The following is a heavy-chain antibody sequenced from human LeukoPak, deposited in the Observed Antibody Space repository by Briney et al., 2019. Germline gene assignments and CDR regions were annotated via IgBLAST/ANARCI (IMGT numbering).Heavy chain of an antibody. V-gene: IGHV3-7*01. J-gene: IGHJ3*02. CDR1: GFPFSNYW. D-gene: IGHD3-3*01. CDR3: TGRRYYGFWSGYYDDAFDI. CDR2: IKYDGSEI. Sequence: GGSLRLSCAASGFPFSNYWMTWVRQAPGKGLEWVEWVANIKYDGSEIYYIDSVKGRFTISRDNSKNTLYLQMNSLRAEDTAVYYSTGRRYYGFWSGYYDDAFDIWGQGTMVTVSS.